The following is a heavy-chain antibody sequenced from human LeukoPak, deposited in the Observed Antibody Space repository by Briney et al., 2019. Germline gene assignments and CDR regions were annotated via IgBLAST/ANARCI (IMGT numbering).Heavy chain of an antibody. J-gene: IGHJ4*02. CDR1: GYRFTSHW. CDR3: ARRYDYVWGGFDY. V-gene: IGHV5-51*01. CDR2: IYPADSDT. Sequence: GESLKISCKGSGYRFTSHWIGWVRQMPGKGLEWMGIIYPADSDTKYSPSFQGQVTISADKSISTIYLQWNSLRASDTAMCYCARRYDYVWGGFDYWGQGTLVTVSS. D-gene: IGHD3-16*01.